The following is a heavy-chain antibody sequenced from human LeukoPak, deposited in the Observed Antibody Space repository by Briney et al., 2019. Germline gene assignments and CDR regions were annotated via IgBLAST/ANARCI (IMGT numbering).Heavy chain of an antibody. CDR3: AKDGGGYYTWAFDY. J-gene: IGHJ4*02. CDR2: ISGSGGRT. D-gene: IGHD3-22*01. V-gene: IGHV3-23*01. Sequence: GGTLRLSCAASGFTFSSYGMNWVRRAPGKGLEWVSGISGSGGRTYYADSVKGRFTISRDNSKNTLYLQMNSLRAEDTAIYYCAKDGGGYYTWAFDYWGQGTLVTVSS. CDR1: GFTFSSYG.